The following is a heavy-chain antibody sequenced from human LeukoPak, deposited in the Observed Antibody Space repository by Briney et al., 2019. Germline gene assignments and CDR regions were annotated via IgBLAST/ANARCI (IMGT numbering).Heavy chain of an antibody. CDR3: ARGVGSYLYWYFDL. CDR1: GFTFSDYY. V-gene: IGHV3-74*01. CDR2: INGDGTST. Sequence: GGSLRLSCAASGFTFSDYYMSWIRQDPGKGLVWVSRINGDGTSTNYGDSVKGRFTISRDNAKNTLYLQMNSLRAEDTAVYYCARGVGSYLYWYFDLWGRGTLVTVSS. D-gene: IGHD1-26*01. J-gene: IGHJ2*01.